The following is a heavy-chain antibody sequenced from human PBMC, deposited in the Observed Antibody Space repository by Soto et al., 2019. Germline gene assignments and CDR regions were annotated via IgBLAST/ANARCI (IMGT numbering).Heavy chain of an antibody. J-gene: IGHJ6*02. CDR3: ATDCSGGSCYGASGMDV. V-gene: IGHV4-31*03. CDR1: GGSISSGGYY. Sequence: QVQLQESGPGLVKPSQTLSLTCTVSGGSISSGGYYWSWIRQHPGKGLELIGYIYYSGSTYYNPSLKSRVTISVDTSKNQFSLKLNSVTAADTAMYYCATDCSGGSCYGASGMDVWGQGTTVTVSS. CDR2: IYYSGST. D-gene: IGHD2-15*01.